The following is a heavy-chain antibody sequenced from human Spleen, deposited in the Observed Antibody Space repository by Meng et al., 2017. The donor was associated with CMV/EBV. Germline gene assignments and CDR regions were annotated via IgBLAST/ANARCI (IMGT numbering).Heavy chain of an antibody. Sequence: ASVKVSCKASGYSFTDYYMYWVRQAPGQGLEWMGWINPSRGGTDYAQKFQGRVTMTRDTSSSTGYMELSRLRSDDTAVYYCARRQYQLVGLAAFDIWGQGTMVTVSS. V-gene: IGHV1-2*02. J-gene: IGHJ3*02. CDR1: GYSFTDYY. D-gene: IGHD2-2*01. CDR3: ARRQYQLVGLAAFDI. CDR2: INPSRGGT.